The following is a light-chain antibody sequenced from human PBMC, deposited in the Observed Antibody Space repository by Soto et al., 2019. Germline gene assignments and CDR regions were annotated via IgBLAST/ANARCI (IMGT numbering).Light chain of an antibody. CDR2: DAS. Sequence: EIVLTQSPATLSLSPGERATLSCRTSQSVRSHLVWYQQKPGQAPRLLIYDASIRTTGIPARFSGSGSGTDFTLTISSLETADFEVYYSQRRAVRPITFGGGTNVEIK. CDR1: QSVRSH. J-gene: IGKJ4*01. V-gene: IGKV3-11*01. CDR3: QRRAVRPIT.